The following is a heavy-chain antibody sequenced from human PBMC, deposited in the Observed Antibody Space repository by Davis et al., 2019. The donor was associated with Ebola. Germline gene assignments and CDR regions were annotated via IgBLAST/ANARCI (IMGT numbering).Heavy chain of an antibody. CDR1: GYTFTNYY. J-gene: IGHJ3*02. CDR2: IYPNDCRT. D-gene: IGHD5-12*01. CDR3: TTPGGQDSGYDVFDI. V-gene: IGHV1-46*03. Sequence: ASVKVSCKASGYTFTNYYMHWVRQPPGQALAWFGIIYPNDCRTIFAQKFQGRVTVTSDTSTTTVYMDLSSLRSEDTALYYCTTPGGQDSGYDVFDIWGQGTMVTVSS.